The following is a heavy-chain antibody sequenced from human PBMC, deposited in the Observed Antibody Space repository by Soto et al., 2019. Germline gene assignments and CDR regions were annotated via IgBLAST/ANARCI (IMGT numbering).Heavy chain of an antibody. D-gene: IGHD3-9*01. V-gene: IGHV4-39*01. CDR1: GGSISSSSYY. J-gene: IGHJ6*02. Sequence: SETLSLTCTVSGGSISSSSYYWGWIRQPPGKGLEWIGSIYYSGSTYYNPSLKSRVTISVDTSKNQFSLKLSSVTAADTAVYYCASFAYYDILTGQYYYYGMDVWGQGTTVTVSS. CDR2: IYYSGST. CDR3: ASFAYYDILTGQYYYYGMDV.